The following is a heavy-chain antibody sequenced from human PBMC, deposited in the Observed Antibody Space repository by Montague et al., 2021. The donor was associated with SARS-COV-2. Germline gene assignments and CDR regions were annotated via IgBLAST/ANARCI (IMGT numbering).Heavy chain of an antibody. D-gene: IGHD3-22*01. CDR1: GGSISSGGYY. Sequence: TLSLTCTVSGGSISSGGYYWSWIRQHPGKGLEWIGYIYYSGSTYYNPSLKSRVTISVDTSKNQFSLKLSPVTAADTDVYYCARATRSIVVLNWFDPWGQGTLVTVSS. CDR3: ARATRSIVVLNWFDP. V-gene: IGHV4-31*03. CDR2: IYYSGST. J-gene: IGHJ5*02.